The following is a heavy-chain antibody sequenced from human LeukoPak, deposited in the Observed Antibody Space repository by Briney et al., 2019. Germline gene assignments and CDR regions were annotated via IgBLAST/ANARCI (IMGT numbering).Heavy chain of an antibody. CDR3: ARSTSHYRPNWFDP. CDR2: IIPILGIA. J-gene: IGHJ5*02. D-gene: IGHD2-2*01. V-gene: IGHV1-69*02. CDR1: GGTFSSYT. Sequence: SVKVSCKASGGTFSSYTISWVRQAPGQGLEWMGRIIPILGIANYAQKFQGRVTFTADKSTSTAYMELSSLRSEDTAVYYCARSTSHYRPNWFDPWGQGTLVTVSS.